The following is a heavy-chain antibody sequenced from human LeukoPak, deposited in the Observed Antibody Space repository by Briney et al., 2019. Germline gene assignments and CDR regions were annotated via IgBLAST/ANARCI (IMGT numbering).Heavy chain of an antibody. CDR3: AKDRDGADRIIL. CDR2: INPNTGHA. J-gene: IGHJ4*02. D-gene: IGHD5-24*01. V-gene: IGHV1-2*02. Sequence: CXXXGXXFXSXXXXWVXXATXQXXXXMVWINPNTGHAVYAFKFQGRVTITRDTSSSTAYMEVTRLTSDDTALYYCAKDRDGADRIILWGQGTLVTVSS. CDR1: GXXFXSXX.